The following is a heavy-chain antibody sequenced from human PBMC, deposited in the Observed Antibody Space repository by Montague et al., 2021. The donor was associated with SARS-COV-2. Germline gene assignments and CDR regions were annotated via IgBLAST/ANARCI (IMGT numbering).Heavy chain of an antibody. CDR2: IGGSGAGT. D-gene: IGHD5-12*01. CDR3: AKSLDTSGYSFERGADY. V-gene: IGHV3-23*01. J-gene: IGHJ4*02. CDR1: GFTFNTCA. Sequence: FLRLSCAASGFTFNTCAITLFRQAPCKGLEWVSAIGGSGAGTYYSYSVKVRFTISRDNSKNTLFLQMNSLRAEDTALYYCAKSLDTSGYSFERGADYWGQGTMVTVSS.